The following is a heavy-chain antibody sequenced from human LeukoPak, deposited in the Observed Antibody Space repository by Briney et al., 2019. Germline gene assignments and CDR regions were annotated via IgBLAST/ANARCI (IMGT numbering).Heavy chain of an antibody. V-gene: IGHV3-7*03. CDR3: ARDGVLSVAGYYYYYAMDV. J-gene: IGHJ6*04. CDR1: GFTFSSYW. CDR2: IKQDGSEK. D-gene: IGHD6-19*01. Sequence: GGSLRLSCAASGFTFSSYWMSWVRQAPGKGLEWVANIKQDGSEKYYVDSVKGRFTISRDNAKNSLYLQMNSLRAEDTAVYYCARDGVLSVAGYYYYYAMDVWGKGTTVTVSS.